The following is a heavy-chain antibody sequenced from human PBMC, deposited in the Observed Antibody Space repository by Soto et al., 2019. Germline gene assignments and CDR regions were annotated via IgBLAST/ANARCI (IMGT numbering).Heavy chain of an antibody. D-gene: IGHD3-10*01. CDR1: GFTLSSYA. CDR3: ARGDRGGSGSPASYYYSGWDV. CDR2: ISAGGDMT. V-gene: IGHV3-23*01. J-gene: IGHJ6*02. Sequence: DVQLLESGGHWVQPGGSLRLSCSASGFTLSSYAMSWVRQAPGKGLEWVSSISAGGDMTYNLDSVRGRFTISRDNSNNALFLQMHNLRIEDTALYYCARGDRGGSGSPASYYYSGWDVWGQGATVIVS.